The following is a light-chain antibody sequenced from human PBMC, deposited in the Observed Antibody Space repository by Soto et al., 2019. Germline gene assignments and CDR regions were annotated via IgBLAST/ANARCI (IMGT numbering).Light chain of an antibody. Sequence: EIVLTQSPATLSLSPGERAILSCRASQSVSSYLAWYQHKPGQAPSLLIYDTSNRATGIPAGFSGSGSGTDFTLTISSLEPEDFAVYYCQQDYTFGQGTKLEIK. CDR2: DTS. J-gene: IGKJ2*01. CDR1: QSVSSY. V-gene: IGKV3-11*01. CDR3: QQDYT.